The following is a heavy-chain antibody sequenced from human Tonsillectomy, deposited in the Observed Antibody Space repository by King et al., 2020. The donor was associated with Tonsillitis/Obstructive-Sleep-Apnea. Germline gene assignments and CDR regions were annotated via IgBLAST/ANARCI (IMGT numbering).Heavy chain of an antibody. Sequence: VQLVESGAEVKKPGESLKISCKGSGYSFATYWIGWVRQMPGKGLEWMGIIYPGDSDTRYSPSFQGQVTISADKSISTAYLQWSSLRASDTAMYYCVSLPPYCSSTTCYSDYYYSMDVWGKGTTVTVSS. CDR1: GYSFATYW. D-gene: IGHD2-2*02. J-gene: IGHJ6*03. V-gene: IGHV5-51*01. CDR2: IYPGDSDT. CDR3: VSLPPYCSSTTCYSDYYYSMDV.